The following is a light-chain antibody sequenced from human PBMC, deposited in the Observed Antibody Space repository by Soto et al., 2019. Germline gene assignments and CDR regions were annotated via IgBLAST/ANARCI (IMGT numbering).Light chain of an antibody. CDR1: SSNIGAGYD. Sequence: QTVVTQPPSVSGAPGQRVTISCTGSSSNIGAGYDVHWYQQLPGTAPKLLIYGNSNRPSGVPDRFSGSKSGTSASLAITGLQAEDEADYYCSSYTSKSSLIFGGGTQLTVL. CDR3: SSYTSKSSLI. CDR2: GNS. J-gene: IGLJ2*01. V-gene: IGLV1-40*01.